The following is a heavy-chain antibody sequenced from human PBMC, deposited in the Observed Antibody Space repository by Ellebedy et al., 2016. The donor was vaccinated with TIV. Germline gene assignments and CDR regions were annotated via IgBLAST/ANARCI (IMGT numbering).Heavy chain of an antibody. CDR3: AKTIGSGSYSPGYFQD. V-gene: IGHV1-46*01. J-gene: IGHJ1*01. CDR2: INPSAGDT. CDR1: EYILTRYY. Sequence: AASVKVSCKASEYILTRYYMHWVRQAPGQGLEWMGVINPSAGDTINAQKFQGSVTMTRDTSTSTFYMELSSLRAEDTAMYYCAKTIGSGSYSPGYFQDWGQGTLVIVSS. D-gene: IGHD3-10*01.